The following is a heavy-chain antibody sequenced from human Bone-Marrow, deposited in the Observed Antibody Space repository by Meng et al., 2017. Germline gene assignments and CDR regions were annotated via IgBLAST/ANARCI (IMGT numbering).Heavy chain of an antibody. J-gene: IGHJ1*01. CDR2: INHSGST. D-gene: IGHD5-24*01. CDR3: ARGRDGYALGAYFQH. Sequence: VQLQQWGAGLLKPSETLSLPCAVYGGSFSGYYWSWIRQPPGKGLEWIGEINHSGSTNYNPSLKSRVTISVDTSKNQFSLKLSSVTAADTAVYYCARGRDGYALGAYFQHWGQGTLVTVSS. CDR1: GGSFSGYY. V-gene: IGHV4-34*01.